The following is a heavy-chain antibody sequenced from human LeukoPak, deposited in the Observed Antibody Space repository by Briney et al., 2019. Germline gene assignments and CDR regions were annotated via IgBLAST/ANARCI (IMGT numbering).Heavy chain of an antibody. Sequence: PSETPSLTRTLPRDSPSRGSNYWSWIRRPPGNGLEWNAYIYYTVRTNYNPPLKIRVTISVDTSKNQFSLKLRSVTAADTAVYYCARDPHGSDSWGQGTLVTVSS. J-gene: IGHJ4*02. D-gene: IGHD3-10*01. CDR3: ARDPHGSDS. CDR2: IYYTVRT. V-gene: IGHV4-61*01. CDR1: RDSPSRGSNY.